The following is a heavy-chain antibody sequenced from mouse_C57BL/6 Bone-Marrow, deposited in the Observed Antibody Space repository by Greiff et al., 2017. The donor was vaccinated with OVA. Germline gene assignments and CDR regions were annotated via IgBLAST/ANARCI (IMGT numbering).Heavy chain of an antibody. CDR3: ARDRYGSSYWYFDV. CDR2: ISSGSSTI. Sequence: EVKVEESGGGLVKPGGSLKLSCAASGFTFSDYGMHWVRQAPEKGLEWVAYISSGSSTIYYADTVKGRFTISRDNAKNTLFLQMTSLRSEDTAMYYCARDRYGSSYWYFDVWGTGTTVTVSS. D-gene: IGHD1-1*01. CDR1: GFTFSDYG. V-gene: IGHV5-17*01. J-gene: IGHJ1*03.